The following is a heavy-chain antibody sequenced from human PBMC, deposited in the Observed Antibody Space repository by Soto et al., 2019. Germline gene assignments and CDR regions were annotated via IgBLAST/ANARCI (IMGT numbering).Heavy chain of an antibody. D-gene: IGHD3-9*01. V-gene: IGHV4-59*01. CDR2: ITYSAST. CDR3: ARGEERAAIWLGY. Sequence: PSEPLSLTGTAPVASIRSYYWSWIRQPPGKGMAWIGYITYSASTNYNTTLNSRVTISVDTSKMKLRLKLSSVTAADTAVYYGARGEERAAIWLGYWGQGTLVTVSS. J-gene: IGHJ4*02. CDR1: VASIRSYY.